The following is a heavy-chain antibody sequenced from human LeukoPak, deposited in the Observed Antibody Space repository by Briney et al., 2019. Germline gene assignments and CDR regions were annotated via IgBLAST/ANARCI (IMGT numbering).Heavy chain of an antibody. V-gene: IGHV4-39*01. CDR1: GDSISTSNSY. CDR2: IYYSGNT. D-gene: IGHD3-9*01. Sequence: PSETLSLTCTVSGDSISTSNSYWGWIRQPPGKGLEWIGSIYYSGNTYYNASLKSRVTISVDTSKNQFSLKLTSVTAADTAVYYCARKRYFDWHYDAFDIWGQGTMVTVSS. CDR3: ARKRYFDWHYDAFDI. J-gene: IGHJ3*02.